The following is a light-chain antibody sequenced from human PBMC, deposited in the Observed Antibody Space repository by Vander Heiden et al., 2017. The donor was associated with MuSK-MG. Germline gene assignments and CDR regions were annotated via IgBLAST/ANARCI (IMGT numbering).Light chain of an antibody. J-gene: IGLJ2*01. CDR3: SSYTSSSTLL. Sequence: HSPLTHPPPVSGSPGQSITISCTGTSSDVGGYNYVSWYQQHPGKAPKLMIYDVSNRPSGVSNRFSGSKSGNTASLTISGLQAEDEADYYCSSYTSSSTLLFGGGTKLTVL. CDR2: DVS. CDR1: SSDVGGYNY. V-gene: IGLV2-14*01.